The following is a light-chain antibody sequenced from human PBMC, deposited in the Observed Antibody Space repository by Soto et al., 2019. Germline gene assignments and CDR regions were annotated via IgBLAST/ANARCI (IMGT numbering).Light chain of an antibody. J-gene: IGKJ3*01. V-gene: IGKV3D-20*02. CDR2: DAS. CDR3: QHRFNWPFT. Sequence: EIVLTQSAATLSLSPGERATLSCGASQSVSSSYLAWYQQKPGQAPRLLIYDASNRATGIPARFSGSGSGTDFTLTISSLEPEDFAVYYCQHRFNWPFTFGPGTKVDIK. CDR1: QSVSSSY.